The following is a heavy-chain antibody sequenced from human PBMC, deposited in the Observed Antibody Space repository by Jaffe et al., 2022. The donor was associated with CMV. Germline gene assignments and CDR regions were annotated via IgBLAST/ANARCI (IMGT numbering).Heavy chain of an antibody. J-gene: IGHJ5*02. V-gene: IGHV4-39*01. Sequence: QLQLQESGPGLVRPSETLSLTCSVSGGSISSGSNYWGWIRQPPGKGLEWIASIYYSGSTNYNPSLKSRVTISRDTSKNQFSLKLSSLTATDTAVYYCARHPEVYEDWFDPWGQGTLVTVSS. CDR3: ARHPEVYEDWFDP. CDR2: IYYSGST. D-gene: IGHD2-8*01. CDR1: GGSISSGSNY.